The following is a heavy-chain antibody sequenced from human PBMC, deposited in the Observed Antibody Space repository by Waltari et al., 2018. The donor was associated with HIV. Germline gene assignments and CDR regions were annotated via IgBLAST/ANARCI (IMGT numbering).Heavy chain of an antibody. D-gene: IGHD1-26*01. CDR2: IYGDEHT. CDR1: GVRVSSTH. Sequence: EVQLVQSGGGMVQPGGSLRISCAASGVRVSSTHLALVRQIPAQGLESVYLIYGDEHTEYADSVKGQFTVTSDNSKNTLRLQMMSRPEDTAVYYCSRESALLLSGSDVEYYGMDVWGQGTTVSVSS. V-gene: IGHV3-66*02. J-gene: IGHJ6*02. CDR3: SRESALLLSGSDVEYYGMDV.